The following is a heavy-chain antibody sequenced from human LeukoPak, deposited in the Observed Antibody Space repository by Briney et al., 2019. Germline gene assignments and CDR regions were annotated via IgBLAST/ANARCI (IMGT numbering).Heavy chain of an antibody. D-gene: IGHD3-10*01. J-gene: IGHJ5*02. Sequence: GASVKLSCKASGYTFSRFGISWVRQAPGQGLEWMGWISVYNGNTHFAQNFQGRVTMSADTSTSTAYMELRNLRADDTAMYYWARDRAGPLTALIRGHIIDMPWGQGTLVTVSS. CDR2: ISVYNGNT. CDR3: ARDRAGPLTALIRGHIIDMP. CDR1: GYTFSRFG. V-gene: IGHV1-18*04.